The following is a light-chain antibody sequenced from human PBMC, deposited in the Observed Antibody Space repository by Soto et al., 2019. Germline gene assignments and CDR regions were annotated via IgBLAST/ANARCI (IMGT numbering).Light chain of an antibody. CDR3: QQYNRWPPIT. V-gene: IGKV3-15*01. CDR2: DAS. CDR1: ETVRSD. J-gene: IGKJ5*01. Sequence: EIVLTQSPGTLSLSPGDRATLSCRASETVRSDLAWYQQKPGQAPRLLIYDASTRATGIPARFSGSGSGTEFTLTISSLQSEDFAVYYCQQYNRWPPITFGQGTRLEI.